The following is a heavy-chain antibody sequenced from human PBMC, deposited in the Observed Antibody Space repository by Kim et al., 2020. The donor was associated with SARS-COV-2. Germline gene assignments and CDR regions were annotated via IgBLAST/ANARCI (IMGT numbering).Heavy chain of an antibody. CDR3: AKGGVAGIVVVPAGFDP. CDR1: GFTFSSYA. D-gene: IGHD2-2*01. V-gene: IGHV3-23*01. Sequence: GGSLRLSCAASGFTFSSYAMSWVRQAPGKGLEWVSAISGSGGSTYYADSVKGRFTISRDNSKNTLYLQMNSLRAEDTAVYYCAKGGVAGIVVVPAGFDPWGQGTLVTVSS. J-gene: IGHJ5*02. CDR2: ISGSGGST.